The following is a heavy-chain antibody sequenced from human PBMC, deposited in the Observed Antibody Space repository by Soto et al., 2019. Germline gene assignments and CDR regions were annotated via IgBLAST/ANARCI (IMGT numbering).Heavy chain of an antibody. J-gene: IGHJ6*02. CDR1: GFTFSSYA. V-gene: IGHV3-30-3*01. CDR2: ISYDGSNK. Sequence: LRLSCAASGFTFSSYAMHWVRQAPGKGLEWVAVISYDGSNKYYADSVKGRFTISRDNSKNTLYLQMNSLRAEDTAVYYCARDWGALRSYYYYGMDVWGQGTTVTVSS. D-gene: IGHD1-26*01. CDR3: ARDWGALRSYYYYGMDV.